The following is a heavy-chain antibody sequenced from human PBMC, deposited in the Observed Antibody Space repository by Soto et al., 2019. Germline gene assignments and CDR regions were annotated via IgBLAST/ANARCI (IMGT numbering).Heavy chain of an antibody. CDR3: ARIYGSGVVDF. CDR1: GGSVSSGSFY. D-gene: IGHD3-10*01. CDR2: IYSSGQT. J-gene: IGHJ4*02. Sequence: QVQLQESGPGLVKPSETLSLTCTVSGGSVSSGSFYWSWIRQPPGKGLEWASVIYSSGQTYYPDSVQGRFTISRDNSKNTVYLQMSSLRVEDTGVYSCARIYGSGVVDFWGQGSLITVSS. V-gene: IGHV4-61*01.